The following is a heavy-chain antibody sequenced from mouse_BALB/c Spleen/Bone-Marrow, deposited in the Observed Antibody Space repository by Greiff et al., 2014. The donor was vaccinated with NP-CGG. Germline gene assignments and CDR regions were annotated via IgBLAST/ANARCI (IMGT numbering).Heavy chain of an antibody. CDR1: GFTFSSYD. D-gene: IGHD2-4*01. V-gene: IGHV5-6*02. CDR3: SRLSYDYDGAWFAY. Sequence: EVMLVESGGDLVRPGGSLKLSCAASGFTFSSYDMSWVRQTPDKRLEWVATIGSGGSYTYYPDSVMGRFTISRDNAKNTLYLQMSSLKSEDTAMYYCSRLSYDYDGAWFAYWGQGTLVTVSA. CDR2: IGSGGSYT. J-gene: IGHJ3*01.